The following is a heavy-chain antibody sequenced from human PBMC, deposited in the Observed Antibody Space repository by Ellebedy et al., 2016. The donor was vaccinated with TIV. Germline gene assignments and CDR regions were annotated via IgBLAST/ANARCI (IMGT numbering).Heavy chain of an antibody. CDR1: EFIFSRHT. Sequence: GESLKISCASSEFIFSRHTMHWVRQAPGKGLEWVAVISNDGSFKFYAESVKGRFTISRDNSNNMLFLQINNVRTEDTGLYYCARDGEVDFAMVDFLQTWGQGTLVTVSS. J-gene: IGHJ1*01. CDR2: ISNDGSFK. V-gene: IGHV3-30*04. CDR3: ARDGEVDFAMVDFLQT. D-gene: IGHD5-18*01.